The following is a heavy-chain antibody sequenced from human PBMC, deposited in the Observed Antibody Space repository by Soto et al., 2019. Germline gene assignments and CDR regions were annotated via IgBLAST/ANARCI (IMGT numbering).Heavy chain of an antibody. CDR1: GGSISSYY. D-gene: IGHD2-2*02. J-gene: IGHJ5*02. CDR3: ARDILSLKGNWFDP. Sequence: PSETLSLTCTVSGGSISSYYWSWIRQPPGKGLEWIGYIYYSGSTNYNPSLKSRVTISVDTSKNQFSLKLSSVTAADTAVYYCARDILSLKGNWFDPWGQGTLVTVSS. CDR2: IYYSGST. V-gene: IGHV4-59*01.